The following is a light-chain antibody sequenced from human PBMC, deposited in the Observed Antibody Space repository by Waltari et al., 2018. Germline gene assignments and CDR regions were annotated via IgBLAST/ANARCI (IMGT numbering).Light chain of an antibody. CDR3: QQYNDYYS. CDR2: EAS. CDR1: QSIATN. Sequence: IVMTQSTATLSVSPGEGATLSCRASQSIATNLAWYQQKPGQGPRLLISEASTRVAGIPARFSGRGSGTEFTLTISSLQSEDFAVYYCQQYNDYYSFGQGTRLEIK. V-gene: IGKV3-15*01. J-gene: IGKJ2*01.